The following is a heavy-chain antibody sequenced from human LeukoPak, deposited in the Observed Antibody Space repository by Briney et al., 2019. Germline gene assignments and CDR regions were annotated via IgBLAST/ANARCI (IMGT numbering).Heavy chain of an antibody. Sequence: PGGSLRLSCAASGFTFSSYSMNWVRQAPGKGLEWVSSISSSSSYIYYADSVKGRFTISRDNAKNSLYPQMNSLRAEDTAVYYCARCTWLGYYMDVWGKGTTVTVSS. D-gene: IGHD3-10*01. J-gene: IGHJ6*03. CDR3: ARCTWLGYYMDV. CDR1: GFTFSSYS. V-gene: IGHV3-21*01. CDR2: ISSSSSYI.